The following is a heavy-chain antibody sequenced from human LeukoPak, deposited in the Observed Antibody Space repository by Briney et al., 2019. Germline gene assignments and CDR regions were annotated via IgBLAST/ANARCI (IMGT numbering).Heavy chain of an antibody. J-gene: IGHJ4*02. Sequence: SVKASCKASGGTFSSYAISWVRQAPGQGLGWMGGVIPMFATANYAPKFQDRVTITADESTSTAYMELRSLRSEDTAVYHCARGLHGDYGYFDYWGQGTLVTVSS. CDR2: VIPMFATA. D-gene: IGHD4-17*01. V-gene: IGHV1-69*01. CDR1: GGTFSSYA. CDR3: ARGLHGDYGYFDY.